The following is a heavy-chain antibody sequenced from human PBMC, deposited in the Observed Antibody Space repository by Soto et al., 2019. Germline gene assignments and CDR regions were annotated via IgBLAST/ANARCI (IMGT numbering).Heavy chain of an antibody. J-gene: IGHJ3*02. Sequence: GGSLRLSCAASGFTFSSYWMSWVRQAPGKGLEWVANIKQDGSEKYYVDSVKGRFTISRDNAKNSLYLQMNSLRAEDTAVYYCARDARVTMIVVVPNAFDIWGQGTMVTVSS. CDR3: ARDARVTMIVVVPNAFDI. CDR2: IKQDGSEK. CDR1: GFTFSSYW. V-gene: IGHV3-7*01. D-gene: IGHD3-22*01.